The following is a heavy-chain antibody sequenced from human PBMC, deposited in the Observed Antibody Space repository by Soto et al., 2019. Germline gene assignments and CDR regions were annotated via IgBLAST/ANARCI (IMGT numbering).Heavy chain of an antibody. V-gene: IGHV3-33*01. D-gene: IGHD3-9*01. CDR1: GFTFSTYG. CDR3: ARVLRYFDWDYAFDI. Sequence: QVQLVESGGGVVQPGRSLRLSCAASGFTFSTYGMHWVRQAPGKGLEWVAVIWNDRSSKYYADSVKGRFTISRDNSKNTLYLQMNSLRAEDTAVYYCARVLRYFDWDYAFDIWGQGTMVTVSS. J-gene: IGHJ3*02. CDR2: IWNDRSSK.